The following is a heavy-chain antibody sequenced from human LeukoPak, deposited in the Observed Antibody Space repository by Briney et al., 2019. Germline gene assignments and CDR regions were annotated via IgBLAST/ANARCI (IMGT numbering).Heavy chain of an antibody. J-gene: IGHJ3*01. Sequence: GGSLRLSCKASGFSFSEHYMNWIRQAPGRGLEWVSFISGSGDSIHYTDSVKGRFTVSRDNGKDALYQQMNSLRAEDTAVYYCARDLGHCSGGTCSAYGFDLWGQGTVVSVSP. D-gene: IGHD2-15*01. CDR1: GFSFSEHY. CDR2: ISGSGDSI. V-gene: IGHV3-11*01. CDR3: ARDLGHCSGGTCSAYGFDL.